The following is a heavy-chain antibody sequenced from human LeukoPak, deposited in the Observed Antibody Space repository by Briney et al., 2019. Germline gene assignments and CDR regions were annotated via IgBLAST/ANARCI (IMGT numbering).Heavy chain of an antibody. J-gene: IGHJ4*02. CDR3: ASTTAYYYDSSGCCFDY. Sequence: SETLSLTCTVSGGSLSSYYWSWIRQPPGKGLEWIGYIYYSGSTNYNPSLKSRVTISVDTSKNQFSLKLSSVTAADTAVYYCASTTAYYYDSSGCCFDYWGQGTLVTVSS. CDR1: GGSLSSYY. CDR2: IYYSGST. D-gene: IGHD3-22*01. V-gene: IGHV4-59*01.